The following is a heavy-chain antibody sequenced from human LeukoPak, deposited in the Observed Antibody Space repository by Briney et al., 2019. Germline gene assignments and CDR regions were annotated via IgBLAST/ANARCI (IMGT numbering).Heavy chain of an antibody. V-gene: IGHV3-48*03. Sequence: GGSLRLSCTASGFIYSRYEIHGVPKAPGRGREGVSYIICRGRNIFYAHSVKGRFHISRDYAKHSLYLQIHSQRAEDSAVYYCARDAERTILEVVIPNYIRPGMDVWGQGTTVTVSS. J-gene: IGHJ6*02. D-gene: IGHD3-3*01. CDR3: ARDAERTILEVVIPNYIRPGMDV. CDR1: GFIYSRYE. CDR2: IICRGRNI.